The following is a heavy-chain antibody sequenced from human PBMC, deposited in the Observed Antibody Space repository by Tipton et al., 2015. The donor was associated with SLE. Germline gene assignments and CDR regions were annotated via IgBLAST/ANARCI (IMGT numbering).Heavy chain of an antibody. J-gene: IGHJ4*02. D-gene: IGHD3-22*01. CDR2: IYYSGCS. V-gene: IGHV4-59*01. Sequence: TLSLTCTVSSASISSYFWSWIRQPPGKRLESIGYIYYSGCSNFNRAHYNPSLMGRVTISVDTSKNQFSLHLTSVTSADTAVYYCATYFYDATGYQSVDDWGQGALVTVSS. CDR1: SASISSYF. CDR3: ATYFYDATGYQSVDD.